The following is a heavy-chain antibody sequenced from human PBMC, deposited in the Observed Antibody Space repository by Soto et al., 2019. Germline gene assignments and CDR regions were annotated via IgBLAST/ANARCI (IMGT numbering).Heavy chain of an antibody. CDR3: AKLNSSGWSPVDY. V-gene: IGHV3-23*01. J-gene: IGHJ4*02. CDR1: GFTFSSYA. Sequence: GGSLRLSCAASGFTFSSYAMSWVRQAPGKGLEWVSAISGSGGSTYYADSVKGRFTISRDDSKNTLYLQMNSLRAEDTAAYYCAKLNSSGWSPVDYWGQGTLVTVSS. CDR2: ISGSGGST. D-gene: IGHD6-19*01.